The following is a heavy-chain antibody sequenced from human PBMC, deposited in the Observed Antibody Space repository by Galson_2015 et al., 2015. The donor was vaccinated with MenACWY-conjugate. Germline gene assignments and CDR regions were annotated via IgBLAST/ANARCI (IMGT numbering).Heavy chain of an antibody. J-gene: IGHJ3*02. CDR1: GYTFTGYY. V-gene: IGHV1-2*04. D-gene: IGHD1-26*01. CDR2: INPNSGGT. Sequence: SVKVSCKASGYTFTGYYMHWVRQAPGQGLEWMGWINPNSGGTNYAQKFQGWVTMTRDTSISTAYMELSRLRSDDTAVYYCARDNLVGAYPYGAFDIWGQGTMVTVSS. CDR3: ARDNLVGAYPYGAFDI.